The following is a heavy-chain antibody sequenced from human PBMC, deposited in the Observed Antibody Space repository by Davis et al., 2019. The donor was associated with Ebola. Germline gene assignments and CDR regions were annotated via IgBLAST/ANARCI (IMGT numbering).Heavy chain of an antibody. CDR2: IWYDGSNK. CDR3: ARDMGRWELLSGFDY. J-gene: IGHJ4*02. D-gene: IGHD1-26*01. Sequence: GESLKISCAASGFTFSSYGMHWVRQAPGKGLEWVAVIWYDGSNKYYADSVKGRFTISRDNSKNTLYLQMNSLRAEDTAVYYCARDMGRWELLSGFDYWGQGTLVTVSS. V-gene: IGHV3-33*01. CDR1: GFTFSSYG.